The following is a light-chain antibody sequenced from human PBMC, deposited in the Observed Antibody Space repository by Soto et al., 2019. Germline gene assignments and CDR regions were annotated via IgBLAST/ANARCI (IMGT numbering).Light chain of an antibody. V-gene: IGLV4-60*03. CDR1: SGHSSYI. CDR3: ETWDSNTLVV. Sequence: QSVLTQSSSAYASLGSSVKLTCTLSSGHSSYIIAWHQQQPGKAPRYLMKLEGSGSYNKGSGVPDRFSGSSSGADRYLTISNLQSEDEADYYCETWDSNTLVVFGGGTKLTVL. J-gene: IGLJ2*01. CDR2: LEGSGSY.